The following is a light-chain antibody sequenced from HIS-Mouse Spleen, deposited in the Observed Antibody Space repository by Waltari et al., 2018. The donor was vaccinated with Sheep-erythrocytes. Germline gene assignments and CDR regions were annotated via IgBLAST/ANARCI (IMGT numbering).Light chain of an antibody. CDR1: SSDVGGYNY. V-gene: IGLV2-11*01. CDR2: DVS. Sequence: QSALTQPRSVSGSPGQSVTISCTGTSSDVGGYNYVSWYQQHPGKAPKLMIYDVSKRPSVFPDRFSGSKSGNTASLTISGLQAEDEADYYCCSHAGSYNHVFGTGTKVTVL. J-gene: IGLJ1*01. CDR3: CSHAGSYNHV.